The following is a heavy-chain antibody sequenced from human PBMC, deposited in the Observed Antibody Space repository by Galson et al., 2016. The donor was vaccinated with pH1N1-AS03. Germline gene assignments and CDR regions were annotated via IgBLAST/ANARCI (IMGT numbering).Heavy chain of an antibody. CDR3: ARHGPPGDYGGTHWYVDL. J-gene: IGHJ2*01. Sequence: ETLSLTCSVSGGSIRNYYWSWIRQPPGKGLEWIGHIFYSGTTIYNPTLKSRLTILVDTSKNHFSQRLGSVTAADTAVYYCARHGPPGDYGGTHWYVDLWGRGTLVTVSS. D-gene: IGHD4-17*01. CDR2: IFYSGTT. CDR1: GGSIRNYY. V-gene: IGHV4-59*08.